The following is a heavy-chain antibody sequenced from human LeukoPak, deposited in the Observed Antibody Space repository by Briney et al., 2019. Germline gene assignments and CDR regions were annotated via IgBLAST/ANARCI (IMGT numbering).Heavy chain of an antibody. V-gene: IGHV3-15*01. CDR2: IKNKPNGGTT. J-gene: IGHJ5*02. CDR1: GFTLSNAY. CDR3: TTTIVGVTTWFDP. Sequence: GGSLRLSCAASGFTLSNAYMSWVRQAPGKGLEWVGRIKNKPNGGTTDYAAPVKGRFTTSRDDSKNTLYLQMNSLKTEDTAVYYCTTTIVGVTTWFDPWGQGTLVTVSS. D-gene: IGHD1-26*01.